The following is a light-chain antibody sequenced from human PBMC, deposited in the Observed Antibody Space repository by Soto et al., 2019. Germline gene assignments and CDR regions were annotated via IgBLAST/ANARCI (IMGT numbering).Light chain of an antibody. CDR2: EGS. CDR1: SIDVGSYNL. CDR3: CSFALISTLV. J-gene: IGLJ2*01. Sequence: QSALTQPASVSGSPGQSITISCTGTSIDVGSYNLVSWYQQLPGKAPQLVIYEGSKRPSGVSACFSGSKSGNTASLTISGLQAEDEADYYCCSFALISTLVFGGGTKLTVL. V-gene: IGLV2-23*01.